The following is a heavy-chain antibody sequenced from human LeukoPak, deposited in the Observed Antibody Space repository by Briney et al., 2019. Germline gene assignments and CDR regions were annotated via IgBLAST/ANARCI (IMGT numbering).Heavy chain of an antibody. CDR3: AKDSTDIVALEAFGI. CDR1: GYTFSNYA. D-gene: IGHD5-12*01. Sequence: ASVKVSCKASGYTFSNYAITWVRQAPGQGLEWMGWINTHTRKPTYARGFTGRFVFSLDTSVSTAYLQINSLKAEDTAVYYCAKDSTDIVALEAFGIWGQGTVVTVSS. V-gene: IGHV7-4-1*02. J-gene: IGHJ3*02. CDR2: INTHTRKP.